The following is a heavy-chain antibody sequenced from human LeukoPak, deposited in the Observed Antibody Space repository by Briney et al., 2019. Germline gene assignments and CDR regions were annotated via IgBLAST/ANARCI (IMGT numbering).Heavy chain of an antibody. CDR1: GYTFKNYD. D-gene: IGHD4-17*01. V-gene: IGHV1-8*02. CDR3: ARDHGDRYYDYYYMDV. CDR2: MNPNSGNT. Sequence: ASVKVSCKASGYTFKNYDINWVRQATGQGLEWMGWMNPNSGNTGFAQKFQDRVSMTRDTSINTAYMELTSLRSGDTAVYYCARDHGDRYYDYYYMDVWGKGTTVTVSS. J-gene: IGHJ6*03.